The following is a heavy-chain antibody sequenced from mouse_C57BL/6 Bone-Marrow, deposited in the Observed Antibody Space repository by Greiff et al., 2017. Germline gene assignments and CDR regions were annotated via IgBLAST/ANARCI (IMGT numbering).Heavy chain of an antibody. D-gene: IGHD1-1*01. CDR1: GFTFSSYA. Sequence: EVKLMESGGGLVKPGGSLKLSCAASGFTFSSYAMSWVRQTPVKRLEWVATISDGGSYTYYPDNVKGRFTISRDNAKNNLYLQMSHLKSEDTAMYYCARVTVARTYFDVWGTGTTVTVSS. V-gene: IGHV5-4*03. CDR2: ISDGGSYT. CDR3: ARVTVARTYFDV. J-gene: IGHJ1*03.